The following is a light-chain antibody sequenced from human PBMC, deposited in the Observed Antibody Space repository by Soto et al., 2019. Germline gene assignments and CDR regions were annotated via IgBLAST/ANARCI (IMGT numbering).Light chain of an antibody. Sequence: DIKMTQSPSTLSASVGDRVTITCRASQSISSWLAWYQQKPGKAPKLLIYKASSLESGVPSRFSGSGSGTDFTLTISSLQSEDSAVYYCQQYNNWPPWTFGQGTKVDIK. CDR3: QQYNNWPPWT. V-gene: IGKV1-5*03. J-gene: IGKJ1*01. CDR1: QSISSW. CDR2: KAS.